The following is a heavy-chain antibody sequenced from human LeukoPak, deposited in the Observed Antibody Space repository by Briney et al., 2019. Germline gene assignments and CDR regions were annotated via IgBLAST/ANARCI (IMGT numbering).Heavy chain of an antibody. V-gene: IGHV3-7*01. CDR1: GFTFSTYW. J-gene: IGHJ4*02. D-gene: IGHD6-6*01. CDR2: INKDGSEI. Sequence: GGSLRLSCEASGFTFSTYWMSWVRQAPGKGLQWVANINKDGSEIFYVDSVKGRFTISRDNAKNSLYLQMNSLRADDTAVYYCARDRSAARLYFFDYWGQGTLATVSS. CDR3: ARDRSAARLYFFDY.